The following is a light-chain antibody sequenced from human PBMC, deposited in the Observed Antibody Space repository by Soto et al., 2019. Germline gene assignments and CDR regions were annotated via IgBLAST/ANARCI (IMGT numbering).Light chain of an antibody. Sequence: QSVLTQPPSASGSPGQSVTISCTGTSSDVGGYNYVSWYRHHPGKAPKLIIYEVYKRPSGVPDRFSGSKSGNTAALTVSGLQAEDEADYYCSSYVGTNSYVFGTGTKATVL. CDR2: EVY. V-gene: IGLV2-8*01. CDR3: SSYVGTNSYV. CDR1: SSDVGGYNY. J-gene: IGLJ1*01.